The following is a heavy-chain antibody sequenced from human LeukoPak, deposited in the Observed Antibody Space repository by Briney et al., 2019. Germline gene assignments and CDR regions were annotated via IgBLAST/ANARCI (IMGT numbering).Heavy chain of an antibody. CDR2: ISGSGGST. Sequence: GGSLRLSCAASGFTFNSYAMSWLRQAPGKGLEWVSGISGSGGSTYYADSVKGRFTISRDKSKNTLYLQMNSLRADDTAVYYCAKGGYYGSGSYYPVYWGQGTLVTVSS. CDR3: AKGGYYGSGSYYPVY. V-gene: IGHV3-23*01. D-gene: IGHD3-10*01. J-gene: IGHJ4*02. CDR1: GFTFNSYA.